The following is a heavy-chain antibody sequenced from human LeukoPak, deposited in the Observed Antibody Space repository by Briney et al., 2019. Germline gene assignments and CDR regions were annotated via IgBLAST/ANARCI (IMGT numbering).Heavy chain of an antibody. V-gene: IGHV4-61*01. CDR2: IYYSGST. Sequence: ASETLSLTCTASGGSVSSGSYYWSWIRQPPGKGLEWIGYIYYSGSTNYNPSLKSRVTISVDTSKNQFSLKLSSVTAADTAVYYCAREGNRLRYFDLLWPGDAFDIWGQGTMVTVSS. J-gene: IGHJ3*02. D-gene: IGHD3-9*01. CDR1: GGSVSSGSYY. CDR3: AREGNRLRYFDLLWPGDAFDI.